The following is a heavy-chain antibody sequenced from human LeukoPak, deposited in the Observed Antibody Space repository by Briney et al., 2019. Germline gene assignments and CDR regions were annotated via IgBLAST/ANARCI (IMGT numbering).Heavy chain of an antibody. D-gene: IGHD6-6*01. CDR2: INPNSGGT. CDR1: GYTVTGYY. V-gene: IGHV1-2*06. J-gene: IGHJ4*02. CDR3: ARASFGRSSPLGFDY. Sequence: GASVKVSCKAAGYTVTGYYMFWVRQAPGRGLEWMGRINPNSGGTNYAQKFQGRVTMTRDTSTSTVYMELSSLRSEDTAVYYCARASFGRSSPLGFDYWGQGTLVTVSS.